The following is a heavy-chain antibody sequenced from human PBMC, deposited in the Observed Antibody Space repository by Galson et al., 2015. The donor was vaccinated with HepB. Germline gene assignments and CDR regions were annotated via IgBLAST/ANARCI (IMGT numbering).Heavy chain of an antibody. D-gene: IGHD6-19*01. J-gene: IGHJ6*02. CDR1: GFTFGDYA. CDR2: IRSKAYGGTT. V-gene: IGHV3-49*03. CDR3: TRDGAYSSGWYSLYYYYGMDV. Sequence: SLRLSCAASGFTFGDYAMSWFRQAPGKGLEWVGFIRSKAYGGTTEYAASVKGRFTISRDDSKSIAYLQMNSLKTEDTAVYYCTRDGAYSSGWYSLYYYYGMDVWGQGTTVTVSS.